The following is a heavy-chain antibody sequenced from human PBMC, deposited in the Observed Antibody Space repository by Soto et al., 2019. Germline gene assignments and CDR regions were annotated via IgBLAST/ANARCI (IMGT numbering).Heavy chain of an antibody. V-gene: IGHV3-48*02. CDR2: ISSSSTTI. CDR3: AIGIAVAGGIDY. CDR1: GFTFSSCG. D-gene: IGHD6-19*01. Sequence: GGSLRLSCAASGFTFSSCGMNWVRQAPGKGLEWVSYISSSSTTIYYADSVKGRFTIFRDNAKNSLYLQLNSLRDEDTAVYYCAIGIAVAGGIDYWGQGTLVTVSS. J-gene: IGHJ4*02.